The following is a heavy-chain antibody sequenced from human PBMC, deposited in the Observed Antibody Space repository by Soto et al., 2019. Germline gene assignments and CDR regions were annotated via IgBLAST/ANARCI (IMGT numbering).Heavy chain of an antibody. V-gene: IGHV3-23*01. CDR1: GFTFSSYA. CDR2: ISGSGGST. CDR3: AKDGRGIQLWYAYYYYGMDV. J-gene: IGHJ6*02. Sequence: GGSLRLSCAASGFTFSSYAMSWVRQAPGKGLEWVSAISGSGGSTYYADSVKGRFTISRDNSKNTLYLQMNSLRAEDTAVYYCAKDGRGIQLWYAYYYYGMDVWGQGTTVTVSS. D-gene: IGHD5-18*01.